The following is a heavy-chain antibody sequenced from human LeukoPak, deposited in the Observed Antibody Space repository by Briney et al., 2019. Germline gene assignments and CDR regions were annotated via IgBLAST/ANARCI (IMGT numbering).Heavy chain of an antibody. CDR2: VHYSGST. Sequence: SETLSLTCTVSDGSITNYDWSWVRQPPGKGLEFIGHVHYSGSTYYNPSLKSRVTISVDTSKNQFSLKLSSVTAADTAVYYCARTYYYGSGSYYNSRDAFDIWGQGTMVTVSS. D-gene: IGHD3-10*01. V-gene: IGHV4-59*08. CDR1: DGSITNYD. CDR3: ARTYYYGSGSYYNSRDAFDI. J-gene: IGHJ3*02.